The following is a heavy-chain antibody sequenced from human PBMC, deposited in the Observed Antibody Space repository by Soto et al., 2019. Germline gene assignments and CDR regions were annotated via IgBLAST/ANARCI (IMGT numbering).Heavy chain of an antibody. CDR2: INHSGST. V-gene: IGHV4-34*01. J-gene: IGHJ6*02. CDR3: ARMGQGWPYNETYYYGMDV. D-gene: IGHD1-1*01. Sequence: QVQLQQWGAGLLKPSETLSLTCAVYGGSFSGYYWSWIRQPPGKGLEWIGEINHSGSTNYNPSLKSRVTISVDTSKNQFSLKLSSVTAADTAVYYCARMGQGWPYNETYYYGMDVWGQGTTVTVSS. CDR1: GGSFSGYY.